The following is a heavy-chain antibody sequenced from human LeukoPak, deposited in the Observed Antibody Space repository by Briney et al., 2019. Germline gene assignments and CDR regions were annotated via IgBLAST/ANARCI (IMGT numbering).Heavy chain of an antibody. D-gene: IGHD3-3*01. Sequence: GGSLRLSCAASGFTFNNYAMSWVRQAPGKGLEWVSSISASGGSTYYADSVKGRFTISRDYSKNTLYLQMSSLRAEDTAVYYCAKDLPLRGFWSGYSKFDYWGQGTLVTVSS. J-gene: IGHJ4*02. CDR2: ISASGGST. CDR1: GFTFNNYA. V-gene: IGHV3-23*01. CDR3: AKDLPLRGFWSGYSKFDY.